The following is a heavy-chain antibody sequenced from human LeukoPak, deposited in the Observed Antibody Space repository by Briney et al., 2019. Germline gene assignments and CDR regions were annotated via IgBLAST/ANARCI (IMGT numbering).Heavy chain of an antibody. CDR1: GFTFRGAW. CDR2: IQSKTNGETT. J-gene: IGHJ4*01. Sequence: GGSLRLSCVASGFTFRGAWMSWVRRAPGKGLEWVGHIQSKTNGETTHYAAPVKGRFTITRDDAKNTVYLQMNSLKTEDTAVYYCTSNDPFLDYWGQGTLVTVS. CDR3: TSNDPFLDY. D-gene: IGHD2/OR15-2a*01. V-gene: IGHV3-15*01.